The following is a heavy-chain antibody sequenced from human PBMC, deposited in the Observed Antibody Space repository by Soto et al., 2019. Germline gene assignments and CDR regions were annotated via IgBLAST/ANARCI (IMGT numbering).Heavy chain of an antibody. CDR3: ARASSSWYKGWFDP. J-gene: IGHJ5*02. Sequence: EVQLVESGGGLVQPGGSLRLSCAASGFTFSSYDMHWVRQATGKGLEWVSAIGTAGDTYYPGSVKGRFTISRENAKNSLYLQMNSLRAGDTAVYYCARASSSWYKGWFDPWGQGTLVTVSS. V-gene: IGHV3-13*01. D-gene: IGHD6-13*01. CDR2: IGTAGDT. CDR1: GFTFSSYD.